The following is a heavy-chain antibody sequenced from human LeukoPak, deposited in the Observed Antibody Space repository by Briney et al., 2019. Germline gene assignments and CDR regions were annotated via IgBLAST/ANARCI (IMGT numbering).Heavy chain of an antibody. CDR3: ARASSRGSYEGDY. V-gene: IGHV4-39*01. D-gene: IGHD1-26*01. Sequence: SGTLYLTCTVSGGSISSSSYYWGWIRQPPGKGLEWIGSIYYSGSTYYNPSLKSRVTISVDTSKNQFSLKLSSVTAADTAVYYCARASSRGSYEGDYWGQGTLVSVSS. CDR1: GGSISSSSYY. CDR2: IYYSGST. J-gene: IGHJ4*02.